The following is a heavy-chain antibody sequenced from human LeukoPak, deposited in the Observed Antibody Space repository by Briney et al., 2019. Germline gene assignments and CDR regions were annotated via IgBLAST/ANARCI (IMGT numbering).Heavy chain of an antibody. CDR3: ARHVTTVVTDFDN. CDR1: GDSISSSSYS. CDR2: ISYSGST. D-gene: IGHD4-23*01. Sequence: SETLSLTCTVSGDSISSSSYSWGWIRQPPGKGLEWIGTISYSGSTFYNPSLKSRVTISVDTSKNQFSLMLRSVTAADAAVYYCARHVTTVVTDFDNWGQGTLVTVSS. J-gene: IGHJ4*02. V-gene: IGHV4-39*01.